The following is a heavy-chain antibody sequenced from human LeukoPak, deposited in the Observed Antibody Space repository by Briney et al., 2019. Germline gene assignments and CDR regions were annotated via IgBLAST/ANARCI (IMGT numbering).Heavy chain of an antibody. Sequence: ASVKVSCKASGYIFSTYGISWVRQAPGQGLEWMGCISGYNGNTNYAQKLQGRVTVTTDTSTSTAYMELRSLRSDDTAVYYCARRRSEEFDFDCWGQGTLVTVFS. CDR2: ISGYNGNT. CDR1: GYIFSTYG. J-gene: IGHJ4*02. D-gene: IGHD6-19*01. V-gene: IGHV1-18*01. CDR3: ARRRSEEFDFDC.